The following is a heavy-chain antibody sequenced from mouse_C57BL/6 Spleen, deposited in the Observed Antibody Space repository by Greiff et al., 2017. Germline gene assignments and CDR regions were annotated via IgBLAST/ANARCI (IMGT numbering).Heavy chain of an antibody. V-gene: IGHV1-52*01. CDR3: ASYGSSSYFDY. CDR2: IDPSDSET. Sequence: QVQLKQPGAELVRPGSSVKLSCKASGYTFTSYWMHWVKQRPIQGLEWIGNIDPSDSETHYNQKFKDKATLTVDKSSSTAYMQLSSLTSEDSAVYCCASYGSSSYFDYWGQGTTLTVSS. J-gene: IGHJ2*01. CDR1: GYTFTSYW. D-gene: IGHD1-1*01.